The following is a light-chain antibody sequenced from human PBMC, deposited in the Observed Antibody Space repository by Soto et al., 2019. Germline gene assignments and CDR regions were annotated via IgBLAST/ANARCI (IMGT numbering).Light chain of an antibody. J-gene: IGKJ5*01. CDR1: QSLGSAY. CDR3: QQYVTSPAIT. CDR2: GAT. Sequence: EIVLTQSPGTLSLSPGERGTLSCRANQSLGSAYLAWYQQKPGQAPRLLIYGATKRTSGTPDRFSGTGSETAFTLAISRLEPGDFAVYYCQQYVTSPAITFGQGTRLEIK. V-gene: IGKV3-20*01.